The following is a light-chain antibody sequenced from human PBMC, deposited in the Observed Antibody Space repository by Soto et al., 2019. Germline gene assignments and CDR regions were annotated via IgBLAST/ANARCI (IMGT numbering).Light chain of an antibody. Sequence: EIVMPKYPGPLSLSPGERSTLSCRASQSVSSYLAWYQQKPGQAPRLLISDASDRATGIPDRFSGSGSGTDFTLTISSLQPEDFATYYCQQSDSTWTFGQGTKVDIK. J-gene: IGKJ1*01. CDR1: QSVSSY. CDR3: QQSDSTWT. CDR2: DAS. V-gene: IGKV3-11*01.